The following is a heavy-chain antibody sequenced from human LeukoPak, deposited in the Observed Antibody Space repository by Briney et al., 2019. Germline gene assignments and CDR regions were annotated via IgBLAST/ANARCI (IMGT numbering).Heavy chain of an antibody. D-gene: IGHD2-2*01. CDR2: ISAYNHNT. V-gene: IGHV1-18*01. CDR3: ARDLMYCDTMSCYDGDFDY. Sequence: ASVKVSCKASGYSFINFGLSWARQAPGQGLEWMGWISAYNHNTNYAQKFQGRVTMTIDTSTTTVYMELRSLRSDDTAIYYCARDLMYCDTMSCYDGDFDYWGQGTPVTVSS. J-gene: IGHJ4*02. CDR1: GYSFINFG.